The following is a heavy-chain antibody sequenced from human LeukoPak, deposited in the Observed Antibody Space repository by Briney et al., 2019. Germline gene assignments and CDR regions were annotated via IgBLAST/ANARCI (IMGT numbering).Heavy chain of an antibody. V-gene: IGHV1-18*01. CDR3: ARSRRDGYNLADY. CDR2: ISAYNGNT. J-gene: IGHJ4*02. Sequence: GSVKVSCKASGSTFTIYGISWVRQAPGQGLEWMGWISAYNGNTNYAQKLQGRVTMTTDTSTSTAYMELSRLRSDDTAVYYCARSRRDGYNLADYWGQGTLVTVSS. CDR1: GSTFTIYG. D-gene: IGHD5-24*01.